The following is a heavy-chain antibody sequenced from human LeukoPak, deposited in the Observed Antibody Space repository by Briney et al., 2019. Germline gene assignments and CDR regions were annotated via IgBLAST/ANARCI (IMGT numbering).Heavy chain of an antibody. D-gene: IGHD1-26*01. J-gene: IGHJ4*02. CDR2: INHSGST. CDR1: GGSFSGYY. V-gene: IGHV4-34*01. CDR3: ARGPGVVGAAL. Sequence: SETLSLTCAVYGGSFSGYYWSWIRQPPGRGLEWIGEINHSGSTNYNPSLKSRVTISVDTSKNQFSLKLSSVTAADTAVYYCARGPGVVGAALWGQGTLVTVSS.